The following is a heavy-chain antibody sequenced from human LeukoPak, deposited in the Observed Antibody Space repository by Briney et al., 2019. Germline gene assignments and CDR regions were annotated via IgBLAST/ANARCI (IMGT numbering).Heavy chain of an antibody. CDR3: ARRTTVTTSGGFDY. V-gene: IGHV4-4*02. J-gene: IGHJ4*02. Sequence: SETLSLTCAVSGGSISSSNWWSWVRQPPGKGLEWIGEIYHSGSTNYNPSLKSRVTISVDKSKNQFSLKLSSVTAADTAVYYCARRTTVTTSGGFDYWGQGTLVTVSS. D-gene: IGHD4-17*01. CDR1: GGSISSSNW. CDR2: IYHSGST.